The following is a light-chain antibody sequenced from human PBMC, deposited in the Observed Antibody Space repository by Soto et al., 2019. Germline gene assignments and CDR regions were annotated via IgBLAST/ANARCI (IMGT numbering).Light chain of an antibody. Sequence: EVVLTQSPVTLSLSPGERATLSCRASQSFRGLLAWYQQKPGQAPRLLIYGASNRATGIPDRSSGSGSGTDFTLTISRLEPEDFAVYYCQQHESSPPLTVGGVTKVDSK. V-gene: IGKV3-20*01. CDR3: QQHESSPPLT. CDR1: QSFRGL. J-gene: IGKJ4*01. CDR2: GAS.